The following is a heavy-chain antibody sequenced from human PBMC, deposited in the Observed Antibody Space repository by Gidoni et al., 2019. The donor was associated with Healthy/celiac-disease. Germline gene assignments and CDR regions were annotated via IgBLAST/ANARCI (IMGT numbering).Heavy chain of an antibody. D-gene: IGHD6-19*01. Sequence: QVQLVQSGAEVKKPGSSVKVSCKASGGTFSSYAISWVRQAPGQGLEWMGGIIPIFGTANYAQKFQGRVTITADESTSTAYMELSSLRSEDTAVYYCARGGQQWLAPGANWFDPWGQGTLVTVSS. CDR1: GGTFSSYA. CDR3: ARGGQQWLAPGANWFDP. CDR2: IIPIFGTA. J-gene: IGHJ5*02. V-gene: IGHV1-69*01.